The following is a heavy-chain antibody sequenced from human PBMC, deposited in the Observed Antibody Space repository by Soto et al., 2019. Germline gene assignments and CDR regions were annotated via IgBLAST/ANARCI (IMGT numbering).Heavy chain of an antibody. V-gene: IGHV4-59*01. J-gene: IGHJ6*02. CDR2: IYYSGST. Sequence: LSLTCTVSGGSISSYYWSWIRQPPGKGLEWIGYIYYSGSTNYNPSLKSRATISVDTSKNQFSLKLSSVTAADTAVYYCARGRFYGDYENYYYYGMDVWGQGTTVTVSS. CDR3: ARGRFYGDYENYYYYGMDV. CDR1: GGSISSYY. D-gene: IGHD4-17*01.